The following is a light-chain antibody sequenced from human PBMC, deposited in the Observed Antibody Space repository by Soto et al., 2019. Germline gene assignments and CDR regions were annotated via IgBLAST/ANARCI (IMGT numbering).Light chain of an antibody. J-gene: IGKJ1*01. CDR3: QQSYSTPPT. CDR1: ESIRTW. V-gene: IGKV1-39*01. Sequence: QSPSTLSPSIGDRVTITCRASESIRTWLAWYQHKPGKAPKLLIYAASSLQSGVPSRFSGSGSGTDFTLTISSLQPEDFATYYCQQSYSTPPTFGQGTKVDIK. CDR2: AAS.